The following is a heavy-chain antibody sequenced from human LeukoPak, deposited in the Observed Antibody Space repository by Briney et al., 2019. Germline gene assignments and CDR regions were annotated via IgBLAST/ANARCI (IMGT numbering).Heavy chain of an antibody. J-gene: IGHJ4*02. CDR2: IYYSGST. CDR1: GGSISSYY. D-gene: IGHD5-24*01. Sequence: SETLSLTCTVSGGSISSYYWSWIRQPPGKGLEWIGYIYYSGSTNYNPSLKSRVTISVDTSKNQFSLKLSSVTAADTAVYYRARVVGRDGYNCPQDWGQGTLVTVSS. V-gene: IGHV4-59*01. CDR3: ARVVGRDGYNCPQD.